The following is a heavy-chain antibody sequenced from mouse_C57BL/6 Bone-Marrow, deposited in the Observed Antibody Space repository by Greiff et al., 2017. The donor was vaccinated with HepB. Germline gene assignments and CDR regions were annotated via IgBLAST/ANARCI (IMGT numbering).Heavy chain of an antibody. V-gene: IGHV3-5*01. CDR1: GISITTGNYR. Sequence: EVKLQESGPGLVKPSQTVFLTCTVTGISITTGNYRWSWIRQFPGNKLEWIGYIYYSGTITYHPSLTSRTTITRDTPKNQFFLEMNSLTAEDTATYYCARSSSYWYFDVWGTGTTVTVSS. CDR3: ARSSSYWYFDV. D-gene: IGHD1-1*01. J-gene: IGHJ1*03. CDR2: IYYSGTI.